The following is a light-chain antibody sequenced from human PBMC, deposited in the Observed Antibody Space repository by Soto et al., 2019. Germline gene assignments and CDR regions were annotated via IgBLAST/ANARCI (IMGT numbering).Light chain of an antibody. V-gene: IGKV3-20*01. CDR3: HHYGSSRT. CDR1: QSVSSSD. CDR2: GAS. J-gene: IGKJ1*01. Sequence: EIVLTQSPGTLSLSPGERATLSCRASQSVSSSDLAWYQQKPGQAPRLLIYGASSRATGIPDRFSGSGSGIDFTLTISRLEPEDFAVYYCHHYGSSRTFGQGTQVEIK.